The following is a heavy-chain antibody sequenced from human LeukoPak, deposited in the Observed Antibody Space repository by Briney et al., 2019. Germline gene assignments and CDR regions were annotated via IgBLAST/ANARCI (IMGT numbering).Heavy chain of an antibody. V-gene: IGHV1-18*01. Sequence: ASVKVSCKASGYTFTRYGISWVRQAPGKGLEWMGWISAYNGNTNYAQKLQGRVTMTTDTSTSTAYMELRSLRSDDTAVYYCARDNFWSGYPFYYYYYYMDVWGKGTTVTVSS. CDR1: GYTFTRYG. CDR2: ISAYNGNT. CDR3: ARDNFWSGYPFYYYYYYMDV. D-gene: IGHD3-3*01. J-gene: IGHJ6*03.